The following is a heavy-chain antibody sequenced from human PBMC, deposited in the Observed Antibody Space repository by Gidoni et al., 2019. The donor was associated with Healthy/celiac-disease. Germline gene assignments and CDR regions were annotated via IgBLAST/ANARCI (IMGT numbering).Heavy chain of an antibody. CDR1: GFTFSSYG. Sequence: RSLRLSCAASGFTFSSYGMHWVRQAPGKGLEWVAVIWYDGSNKYYADSVKGRFTISRDNSKNTLYLQMNSLRAEDTAVYYCARDEGLEIVVGYMDVWGKGTTVTVSS. CDR3: ARDEGLEIVVGYMDV. V-gene: IGHV3-33*01. CDR2: IWYDGSNK. J-gene: IGHJ6*03. D-gene: IGHD2-2*03.